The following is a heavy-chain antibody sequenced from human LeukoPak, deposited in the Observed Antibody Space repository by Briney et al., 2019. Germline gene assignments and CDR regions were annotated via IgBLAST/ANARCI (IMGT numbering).Heavy chain of an antibody. D-gene: IGHD3-22*01. V-gene: IGHV1-18*01. CDR2: ISAYIGNT. Sequence: ASVKVSCKASGYTFTSYGISWVRQAPGQGLEWMGWISAYIGNTNYAQKLQGRVTMTTDTSTSTAYMELRSLRSDDTAVYYCARHDDYYDAYYFDYWGQGTLVTVSS. CDR1: GYTFTSYG. CDR3: ARHDDYYDAYYFDY. J-gene: IGHJ4*02.